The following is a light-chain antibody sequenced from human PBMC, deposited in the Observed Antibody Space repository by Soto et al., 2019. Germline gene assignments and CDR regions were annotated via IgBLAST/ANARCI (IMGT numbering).Light chain of an antibody. CDR3: QQRSTWPRT. J-gene: IGKJ4*01. CDR2: DAS. V-gene: IGKV3-11*01. Sequence: EIVLTQSPATLSLSPGERATLSCRASQSVTSSLVWYQQKPGQSPRLLMYDASNRATDIPARFSGSGSGKDFTLTISSLETEDSAVYYCQQRSTWPRTFGGGTKVEIK. CDR1: QSVTSS.